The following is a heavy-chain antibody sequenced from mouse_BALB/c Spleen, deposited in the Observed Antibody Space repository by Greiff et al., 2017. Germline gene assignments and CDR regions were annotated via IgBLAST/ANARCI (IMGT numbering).Heavy chain of an antibody. D-gene: IGHD2-10*02. CDR2: INPSTGYT. J-gene: IGHJ3*01. Sequence: QVQLKESGAELAKPGASVKMSCKASGYTFTSYWMHWVKQRPGQGLEWIGYINPSTGYTEYNQKFKDKATLTADKSSSTAYMQLSSLTSEDSAVYYCARKYGNYVAYWGQGTLVTVSA. V-gene: IGHV1-7*01. CDR3: ARKYGNYVAY. CDR1: GYTFTSYW.